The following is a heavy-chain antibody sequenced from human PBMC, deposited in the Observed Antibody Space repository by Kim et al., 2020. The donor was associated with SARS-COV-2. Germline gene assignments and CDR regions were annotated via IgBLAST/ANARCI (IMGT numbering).Heavy chain of an antibody. D-gene: IGHD1-7*01. V-gene: IGHV4-59*01. CDR3: MITGTTRDAFDI. J-gene: IGHJ3*02. Sequence: SETLSLTCTVSGGSISSYYWSWIRQPPGKGLEWIGYIYYSGSTNYNPSLKSRVTISVDTSKNQFSLKLSSVTAADTAVYYCMITGTTRDAFDIWGQGTMVTVSS. CDR1: GGSISSYY. CDR2: IYYSGST.